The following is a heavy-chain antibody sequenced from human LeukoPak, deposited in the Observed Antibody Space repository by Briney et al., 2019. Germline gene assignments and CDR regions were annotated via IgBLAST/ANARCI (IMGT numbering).Heavy chain of an antibody. CDR3: AKIAHFYYYMDV. J-gene: IGHJ6*03. V-gene: IGHV3-30*04. CDR1: GFTFSSYA. D-gene: IGHD6-13*01. Sequence: GGSLRLSCAASGFTFSSYAMHWVRQAPGKGLEWVAVISYDGSNKYYADSVKGRFTISRDNSKNTLYLQMNSLRAEDTAVYYCAKIAHFYYYMDVWGKGTTVTISS. CDR2: ISYDGSNK.